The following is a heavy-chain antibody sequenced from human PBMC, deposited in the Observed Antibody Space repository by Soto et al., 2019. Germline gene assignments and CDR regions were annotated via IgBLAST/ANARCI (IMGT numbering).Heavy chain of an antibody. CDR2: IYYSGST. D-gene: IGHD3-3*01. CDR3: ARGGRSGYNHY. J-gene: IGHJ4*02. V-gene: IGHV4-59*01. CDR1: GGSISSYY. Sequence: PSETLSLTCTVSGGSISSYYWSWIRQPPGKGLEWIGYIYYSGSTNYNPSLKSRVTISVDTSKNQFSLRLSSVTAADTAVYYCARGGRSGYNHYWGQGTLVTVSS.